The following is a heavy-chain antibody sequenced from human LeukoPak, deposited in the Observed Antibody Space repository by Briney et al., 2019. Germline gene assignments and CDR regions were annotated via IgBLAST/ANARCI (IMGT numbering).Heavy chain of an antibody. CDR1: GFTFSNYW. J-gene: IGHJ4*02. CDR3: ARGGGLRLGELSLDC. Sequence: GGSLRLSCAASGFTFSNYWMHWVRQAPGKGLVWVSHINIDGSTTNYADSVKGRFTISRDNSKNTLYLQMNSLRAEDTAVYYCARGGGLRLGELSLDCWGQGTLVTVSS. D-gene: IGHD3-16*02. V-gene: IGHV3-74*01. CDR2: INIDGSTT.